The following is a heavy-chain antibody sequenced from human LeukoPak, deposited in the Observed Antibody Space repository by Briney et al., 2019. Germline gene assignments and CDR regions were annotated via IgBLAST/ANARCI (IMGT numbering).Heavy chain of an antibody. CDR1: GGSIARNY. CDR3: ARHDNSGTYPLDY. CDR2: IYYSETT. Sequence: SETLSLTCTVSGGSIARNYWNWIRQPPGKGLKWIGNIYYSETTNYNPSLKSRVSISVDTSKNLLSLKLTSVTAADTAVYYCARHDNSGTYPLDYWGQGTLVTVSS. D-gene: IGHD3-10*01. V-gene: IGHV4-59*13. J-gene: IGHJ4*02.